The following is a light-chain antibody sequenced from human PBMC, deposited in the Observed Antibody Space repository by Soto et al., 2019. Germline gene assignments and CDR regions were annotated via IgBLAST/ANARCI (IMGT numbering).Light chain of an antibody. CDR3: QQYDKWPPVT. V-gene: IGKV3D-15*01. J-gene: IGKJ5*01. CDR2: GAS. Sequence: ERVMTQSPGTLSVSPGETATLSCRASQSISIVLARYRQKPGQAPRLLIYGASTRATGTTARFSGSRSGTEFTLTISSLQSEDFAVNYCQQYDKWPPVTFGQGTRLEIK. CDR1: QSISIV.